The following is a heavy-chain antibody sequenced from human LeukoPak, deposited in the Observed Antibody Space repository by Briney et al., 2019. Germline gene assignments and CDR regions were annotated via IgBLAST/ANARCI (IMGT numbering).Heavy chain of an antibody. CDR1: GGTFSSYD. CDR2: IIPIFGTA. D-gene: IGHD5-18*01. Sequence: GSSVKVSCKASGGTFSSYDISWVRQAPGQGLEGMGGIIPIFGTANYAQKFQGRVTITTDESTSTAYMELSSLRSEDTAVYYCARARHTAMGYYFDYWGQGTLVTVSS. CDR3: ARARHTAMGYYFDY. J-gene: IGHJ4*02. V-gene: IGHV1-69*05.